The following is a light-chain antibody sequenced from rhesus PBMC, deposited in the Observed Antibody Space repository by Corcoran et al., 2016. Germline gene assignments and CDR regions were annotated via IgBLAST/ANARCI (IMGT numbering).Light chain of an antibody. Sequence: AALTQPRSVSGSPGQSVTISCTGTSSDIGGYNYVSWYQQHPGTAPKLRIYAVNKRPSGVSYRFTGSTSGNTPSLTISGLQAEDEAAYYCSSYAGSNTFVFGSGTKLTVL. CDR2: AVN. V-gene: IGLV2-32*02. J-gene: IGLJ6*01. CDR3: SSYAGSNTFV. CDR1: SSDIGGYNY.